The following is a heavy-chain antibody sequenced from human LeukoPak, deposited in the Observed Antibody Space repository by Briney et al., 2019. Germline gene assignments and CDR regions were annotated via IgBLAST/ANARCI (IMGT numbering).Heavy chain of an antibody. CDR1: GGSFSGYY. Sequence: TSETLSLTCAVYGGSFSGYYWSWIRQPPGKGLEWIGEINHSGSTNYNPSLKSRVTISVDTSKNQFSLKLSSVTAADTAVYYCAXGAILPVAASFWSPGQYNWFDPWGQGTLVTVSS. CDR2: INHSGST. CDR3: AXGAILPVAASFWSPGQYNWFDP. J-gene: IGHJ5*02. D-gene: IGHD2-15*01. V-gene: IGHV4-34*01.